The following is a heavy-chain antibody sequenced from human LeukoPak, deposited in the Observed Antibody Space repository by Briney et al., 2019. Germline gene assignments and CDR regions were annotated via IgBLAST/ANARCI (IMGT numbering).Heavy chain of an antibody. V-gene: IGHV3-72*01. CDR3: ARVLSSGWSGAVFDC. Sequence: GGSLRLSCAASGFTFSDHYMDWVRQAPGKGLEWVGRTRNKANSYTTEYAASVKGRFTISRDDSKNSLYLQMNSLKTEDTAVYYCARVLSSGWSGAVFDCWGQGTLVTVSS. CDR1: GFTFSDHY. CDR2: TRNKANSYTT. D-gene: IGHD6-13*01. J-gene: IGHJ4*02.